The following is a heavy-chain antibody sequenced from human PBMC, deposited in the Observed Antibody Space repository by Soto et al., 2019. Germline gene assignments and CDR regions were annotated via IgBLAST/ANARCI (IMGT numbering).Heavy chain of an antibody. Sequence: QVQLQESGPGLVKPSETLSLTCTVSGGSVSSGSYYWSWIRQPPGKGLEWIGYIYYSGSTNYNPSIESRVTISVDTSKNQFSLKLSSVTAADTAVYYCASVTRTCISTSCYRYYYGMDVWGQGTTVTVSS. D-gene: IGHD2-2*02. CDR1: GGSVSSGSYY. CDR2: IYYSGST. CDR3: ASVTRTCISTSCYRYYYGMDV. J-gene: IGHJ6*02. V-gene: IGHV4-61*01.